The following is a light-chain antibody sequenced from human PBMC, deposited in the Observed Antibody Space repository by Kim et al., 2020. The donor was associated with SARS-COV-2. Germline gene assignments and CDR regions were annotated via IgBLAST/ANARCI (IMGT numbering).Light chain of an antibody. J-gene: IGKJ4*01. V-gene: IGKV1-5*03. Sequence: ASVGGRVTITCRASQSISNWLDWYQQKPGKAPKLLIYEASSLESGVPSRFSGSGSGTEFTLTISSLQPDDFATYYCQQYDTYPITFGGGTKVEIK. CDR2: EAS. CDR1: QSISNW. CDR3: QQYDTYPIT.